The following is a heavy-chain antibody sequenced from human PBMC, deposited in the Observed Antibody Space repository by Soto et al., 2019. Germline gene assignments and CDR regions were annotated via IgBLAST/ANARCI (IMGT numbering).Heavy chain of an antibody. D-gene: IGHD2-8*01. J-gene: IGHJ4*02. CDR3: VSQRTSVLTQAYFDY. CDR2: IYYSGST. CDR1: GDSIISGGYY. Sequence: TLSLTCTVSGDSIISGGYYWTWIRQQPGQGLEWIGHIYYSGSTYYNPSLKSRLTISVDTSKNQFSLRLRSVTAADTALYYCVSQRTSVLTQAYFDYWGPGALVTVS. V-gene: IGHV4-31*03.